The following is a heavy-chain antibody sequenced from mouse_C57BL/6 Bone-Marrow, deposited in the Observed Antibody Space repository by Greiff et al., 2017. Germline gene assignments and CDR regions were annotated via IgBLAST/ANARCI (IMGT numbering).Heavy chain of an antibody. Sequence: EVKLEESGGGLVQPGGSMKLSCVASGFTFSNYWMNWVRQSPEKGLEWVAQIRLKSDNYATHYAESVKGRFTISRDDSKSSVYLQMNNLRAEDTGIYYCTDGTTRAWFAYWGQGTLVTVSA. J-gene: IGHJ3*01. CDR3: TDGTTRAWFAY. CDR1: GFTFSNYW. CDR2: IRLKSDNYAT. V-gene: IGHV6-3*01. D-gene: IGHD1-1*01.